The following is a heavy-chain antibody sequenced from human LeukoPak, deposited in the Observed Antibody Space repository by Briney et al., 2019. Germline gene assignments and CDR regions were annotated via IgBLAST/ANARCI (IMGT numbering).Heavy chain of an antibody. D-gene: IGHD2-21*01. J-gene: IGHJ4*02. Sequence: PSETLSLTCSVSGDSISIYYWSWIRQPPGKGLEWIGEINHSGSTNYNPSLKSRVTISVDTSKNQFSLKLTSVTAADTAVYYCARPLSVVVLALAHWGQGTLVTVSS. CDR2: INHSGST. CDR3: ARPLSVVVLALAH. CDR1: GDSISIYY. V-gene: IGHV4-34*01.